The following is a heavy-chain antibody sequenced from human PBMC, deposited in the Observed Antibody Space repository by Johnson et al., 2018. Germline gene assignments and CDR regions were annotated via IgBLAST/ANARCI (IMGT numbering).Heavy chain of an antibody. CDR3: ARHSGSGYYYYMDV. CDR1: GFTFSNHA. Sequence: QVQLVESGGGVVQPGRSLRLSCATSGFTFSNHAMHWVRQAPGKGLEWLGVISKDGSDKYYVDSVKGRFTISRDNSKNTLYLQMNSLRTEYTAMYYCARHSGSGYYYYMDVWGKGTTVTVSS. V-gene: IGHV3-30-3*01. D-gene: IGHD3-10*01. CDR2: ISKDGSDK. J-gene: IGHJ6*03.